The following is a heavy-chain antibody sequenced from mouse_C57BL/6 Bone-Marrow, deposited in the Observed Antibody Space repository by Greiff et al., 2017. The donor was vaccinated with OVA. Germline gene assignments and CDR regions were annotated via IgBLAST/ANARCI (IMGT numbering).Heavy chain of an antibody. CDR2: IDPSDSET. CDR1: GYTFTSYW. D-gene: IGHD1-1*01. V-gene: IGHV1-52*01. Sequence: QVQLQQPGAELVRPGSSVKLSCKASGYTFTSYWMHWVKQRPIQGLEWIGNIDPSDSETHYNQKFKDKATLTVDKSSSTAYMQLSSLTSEDSAVYCYESVRGDSPYYFDYWGQGTTLTVSS. CDR3: ESVRGDSPYYFDY. J-gene: IGHJ2*01.